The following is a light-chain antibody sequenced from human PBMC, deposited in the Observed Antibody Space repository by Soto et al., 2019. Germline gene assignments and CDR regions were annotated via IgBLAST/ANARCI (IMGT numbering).Light chain of an antibody. CDR3: QQYNNWPLT. V-gene: IGKV3-15*01. Sequence: EIVMTQSPATLSVSPGERVTLSCRASQSVSSNLAWYQQKPGQAPRLLIYGASTRATGIPARFSGSGSGTEFPLTISSLQYEDLAVYYCQQYNNWPLTFGQATKVEIK. CDR1: QSVSSN. CDR2: GAS. J-gene: IGKJ1*01.